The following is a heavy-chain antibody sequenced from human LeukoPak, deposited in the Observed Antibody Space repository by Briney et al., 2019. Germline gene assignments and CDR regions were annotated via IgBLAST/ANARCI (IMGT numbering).Heavy chain of an antibody. CDR1: GGSISSSSYY. J-gene: IGHJ6*03. D-gene: IGHD2-15*01. V-gene: IGHV4-39*07. CDR3: ARTTEGYCRGRSCYSYYYYMDV. CDR2: MYHNGST. Sequence: SETLSLTCTVSGGSISSSSYYWGWIRQPPGKGLEWIGSMYHNGSTYYNPSLKSRVTISVDKSKNQFSLKLSSVTAADTAVYYCARTTEGYCRGRSCYSYYYYMDVWGKGTTVTISS.